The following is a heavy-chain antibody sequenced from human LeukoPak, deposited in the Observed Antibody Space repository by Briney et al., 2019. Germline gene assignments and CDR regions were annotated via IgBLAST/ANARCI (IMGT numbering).Heavy chain of an antibody. D-gene: IGHD6-13*01. CDR2: IYSGGST. V-gene: IGHV3-53*01. Sequence: GGSLRLPCAASGFIVSSNYMSWVRQAPGKGLEWVSVIYSGGSTYYADSVKGRFTISRDNSKNTLYLQMNSLRAEDTAVYYCARAAGTGWFDPWGQGTLVTVSS. CDR3: ARAAGTGWFDP. J-gene: IGHJ5*02. CDR1: GFIVSSNY.